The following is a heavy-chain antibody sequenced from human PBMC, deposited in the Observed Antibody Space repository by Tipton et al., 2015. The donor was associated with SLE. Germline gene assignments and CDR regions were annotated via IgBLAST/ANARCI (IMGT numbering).Heavy chain of an antibody. D-gene: IGHD1-26*01. CDR1: GFTFSDYY. CDR3: ARGGSGSYSGAFDI. J-gene: IGHJ3*02. Sequence: SLRLSCAASGFTFSDYYMSWIRQAPGKGLEWVSYISSSSSYTNYADSVKGRFTISRDNSKNTLYLQMNSLRAEDTAVYYCARGGSGSYSGAFDIWGQGTMVTVSS. CDR2: ISSSSSYT. V-gene: IGHV3-11*06.